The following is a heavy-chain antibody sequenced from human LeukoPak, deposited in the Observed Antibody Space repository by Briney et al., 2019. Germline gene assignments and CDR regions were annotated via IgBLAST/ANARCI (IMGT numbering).Heavy chain of an antibody. Sequence: ASVKVSCKASGYTFTSYYMHCARQAPGQGLEMMAIINPSGGSTRYAQKFQGRVTMTRDTSTNTVYMELSSLRSEDTAVYYCARDPRPSYDSSDYYYPGDYWGQGTLVTVSS. J-gene: IGHJ4*02. V-gene: IGHV1-46*01. D-gene: IGHD3-22*01. CDR2: INPSGGST. CDR3: ARDPRPSYDSSDYYYPGDY. CDR1: GYTFTSYY.